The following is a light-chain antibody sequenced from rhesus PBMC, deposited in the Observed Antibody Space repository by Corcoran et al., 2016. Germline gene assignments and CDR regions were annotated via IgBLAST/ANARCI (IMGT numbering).Light chain of an antibody. J-gene: IGKJ1*01. CDR3: QQYNSRPWT. V-gene: IGKV1-22*01. CDR1: QGISSW. Sequence: DLQMTQSPSSLSASVGDTVTITCRASQGISSWLAWYQPRPMKAPKLLIDKAASLQSGVPSKFRGSGSGTDCTLTISSLQSEDFATYYGQQYNSRPWTFGQGTKVEIK. CDR2: KAA.